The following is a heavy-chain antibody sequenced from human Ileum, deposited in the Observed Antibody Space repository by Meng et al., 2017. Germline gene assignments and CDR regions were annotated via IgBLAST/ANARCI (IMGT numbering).Heavy chain of an antibody. CDR3: ATDGSRGSSKY. V-gene: IGHV7-4-1*02. CDR2: INTNTGNP. J-gene: IGHJ4*02. D-gene: IGHD2-15*01. CDR1: GYTVTSYT. Sequence: QVQQVQAGAELKKPGASVKVSCKASGYTVTSYTMNWVRQAPGQGLEWMGWINTNTGNPTYAQGFTGRFVFSLDTSVSTAYLQINSLKAEDTAVYYCATDGSRGSSKYWGQGTLVTVSS.